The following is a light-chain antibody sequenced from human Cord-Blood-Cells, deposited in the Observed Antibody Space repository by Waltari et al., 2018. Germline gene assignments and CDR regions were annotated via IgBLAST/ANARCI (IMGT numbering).Light chain of an antibody. J-gene: IGKJ5*01. Sequence: DIQMTQSPSSLSASVADRVTITCQASQDISSYLNGHPQKPGKAPQLLIYDASNLETRVPSRFRGSGSGTDFTFTISSLQTEDIATYYCQQYDNLPITCGQVTRLEIK. CDR2: DAS. V-gene: IGKV1-33*01. CDR1: QDISSY. CDR3: QQYDNLPIT.